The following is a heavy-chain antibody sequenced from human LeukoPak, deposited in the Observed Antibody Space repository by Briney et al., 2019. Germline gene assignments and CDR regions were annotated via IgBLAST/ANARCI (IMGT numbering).Heavy chain of an antibody. V-gene: IGHV3-30-3*01. Sequence: GGSLRLSCAASGFTFSNYAMHWVRQAPGKGLEWVAVISYDGSNKYYADSVKGRFTISRDNSKNTLYLQMNSLRVEDTAVYYCARDSTPTQLWFRGSFDYWGQGALVTVSS. D-gene: IGHD5-18*01. J-gene: IGHJ4*02. CDR2: ISYDGSNK. CDR3: ARDSTPTQLWFRGSFDY. CDR1: GFTFSNYA.